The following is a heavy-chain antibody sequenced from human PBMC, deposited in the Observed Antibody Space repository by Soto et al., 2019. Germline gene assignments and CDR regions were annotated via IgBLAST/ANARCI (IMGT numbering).Heavy chain of an antibody. CDR3: AREMKGDYYFFGMDV. J-gene: IGHJ6*02. V-gene: IGHV3-21*01. Sequence: GGSLRLSCAASGFMFSTYSMNWVRQAPGKGLEWVSLITTSSHYTYYADSVRGRFTISRDDAKNSLYLQMNSLRAEDTAVYYCAREMKGDYYFFGMDVWGQGITVTVSS. CDR1: GFMFSTYS. CDR2: ITTSSHYT. D-gene: IGHD1-26*01.